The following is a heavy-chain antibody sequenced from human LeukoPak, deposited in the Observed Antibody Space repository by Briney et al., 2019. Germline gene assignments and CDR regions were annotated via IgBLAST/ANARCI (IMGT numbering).Heavy chain of an antibody. CDR1: GYTFTSYG. J-gene: IGHJ4*02. Sequence: ASVKVSCKASGYTFTSYGIRWVRQAPGQGLEWMGWISAHNGNTNYAQKLQGRVTMTTDTSTSTAYMELRSLRSDDTAVYYCARVQNDFWSGYFDYWGQGTLVTVSS. CDR3: ARVQNDFWSGYFDY. CDR2: ISAHNGNT. D-gene: IGHD3-3*01. V-gene: IGHV1-18*01.